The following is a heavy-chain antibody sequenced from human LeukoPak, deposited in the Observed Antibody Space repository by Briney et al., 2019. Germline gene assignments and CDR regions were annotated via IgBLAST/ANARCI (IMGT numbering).Heavy chain of an antibody. J-gene: IGHJ6*03. V-gene: IGHV4-59*01. CDR3: ARGSDFWSGYDYYYYYMDV. CDR1: GGSISSYY. Sequence: SETLSLTCTVSGGSISSYYWSWIRQPPGKGLEWIGYIYYSGSTNYNPSLKSRVTISVDTSKNQFSLKLSSVTAADTAVYYCARGSDFWSGYDYYYYYMDVWGKGTTVTVSS. CDR2: IYYSGST. D-gene: IGHD3-3*01.